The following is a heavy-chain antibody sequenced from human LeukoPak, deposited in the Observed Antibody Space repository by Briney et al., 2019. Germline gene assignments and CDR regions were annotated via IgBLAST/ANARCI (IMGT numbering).Heavy chain of an antibody. J-gene: IGHJ4*02. CDR1: GYTFISYG. CDR2: ISSYNGNT. CDR3: ARDLYSRRMDYYGSGSYLAY. Sequence: ASVKVSCKASGYTFISYGISWVRQAPGRGLEWMGWISSYNGNTHYAQNLQGRVIMTIDTSTSTAYMELRSLSSDDTAVYYCARDLYSRRMDYYGSGSYLAYWGQGTLVTVSS. D-gene: IGHD3-10*01. V-gene: IGHV1-18*01.